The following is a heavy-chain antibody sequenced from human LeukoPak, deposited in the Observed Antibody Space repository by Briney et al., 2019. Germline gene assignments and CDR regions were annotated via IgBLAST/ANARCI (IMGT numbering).Heavy chain of an antibody. CDR1: GFTFSSYG. J-gene: IGHJ4*02. CDR3: ARDSVGAPIFDY. CDR2: ISYDGSNK. D-gene: IGHD1-26*01. Sequence: TGGSLRLSCAASGFTFSSYGMHWVRQAPGKGLEWVAVISYDGSNKYYADSVKGRFTISRDNSKNTLYLQMNSLRAEDTAVYYCARDSVGAPIFDYWGQGTLVTVSS. V-gene: IGHV3-30*03.